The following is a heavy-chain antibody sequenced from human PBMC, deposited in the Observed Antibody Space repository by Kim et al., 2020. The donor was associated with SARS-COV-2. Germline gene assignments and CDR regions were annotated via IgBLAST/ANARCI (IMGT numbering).Heavy chain of an antibody. CDR1: GGSFSGYY. CDR3: ARNPVLLWFGELKVGSVSNWFDP. J-gene: IGHJ5*02. CDR2: INHSGST. Sequence: SETLSLTCAVYGGSFSGYYWSWIRQPPGKGLEWIGEINHSGSTNYNPSLKSRVTISVDTSKNQFSLKLSSVTAADTAVYYCARNPVLLWFGELKVGSVSNWFDPWGQGTLVTVSS. V-gene: IGHV4-34*01. D-gene: IGHD3-10*01.